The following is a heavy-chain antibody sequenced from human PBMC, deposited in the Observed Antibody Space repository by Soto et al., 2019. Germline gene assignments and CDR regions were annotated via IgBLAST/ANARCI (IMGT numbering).Heavy chain of an antibody. Sequence: ASVKVSCKASGYTFTSYGISWVRQAPGQGLEWMGWISAYNGNTNYAQKLQGRVTMTTDTSTSTAYMELRSLRSDDTAVYYCARGYCSSTSCFNYYYYYMDVWGKGTTVTVS. CDR1: GYTFTSYG. J-gene: IGHJ6*03. CDR2: ISAYNGNT. CDR3: ARGYCSSTSCFNYYYYYMDV. D-gene: IGHD2-2*01. V-gene: IGHV1-18*01.